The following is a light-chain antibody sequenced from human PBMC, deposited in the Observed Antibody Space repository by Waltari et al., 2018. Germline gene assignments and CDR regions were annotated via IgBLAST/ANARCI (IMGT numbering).Light chain of an antibody. J-gene: IGKJ3*01. CDR1: QSLSSSY. V-gene: IGKV3-20*01. Sequence: EIVLTQSPGTLSLSPGERATLSCRASQSLSSSYLAWYQQKPGQAPRLLIYGGSNRAPGIPDRFSGSASGADFTLTINRLEPEDSAVYYCQQYGLSIFTFGPGTKVDIK. CDR3: QQYGLSIFT. CDR2: GGS.